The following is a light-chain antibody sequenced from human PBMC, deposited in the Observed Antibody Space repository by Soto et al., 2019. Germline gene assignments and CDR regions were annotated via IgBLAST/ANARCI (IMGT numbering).Light chain of an antibody. CDR1: QNIKSN. J-gene: IGKJ4*01. CDR3: QQYNNWPLT. CDR2: GPS. Sequence: EIVMTQSPATLSLSPGERATLSCRASQNIKSNLAWYQQKPGQAPRLLIYGPSSRATGIPARFSGSGSGTEFTLTISSLQSEDFAVYYCQQYNNWPLTFGGGTKVEIK. V-gene: IGKV3-15*01.